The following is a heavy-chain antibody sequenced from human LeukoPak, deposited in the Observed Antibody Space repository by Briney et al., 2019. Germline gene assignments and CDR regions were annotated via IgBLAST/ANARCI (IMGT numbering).Heavy chain of an antibody. CDR2: ISSTSSYI. V-gene: IGHV3-21*01. D-gene: IGHD3-16*01. Sequence: PGGSLRLSCAASGFTFSSYSMNWVRQAPGKGLEWVSSISSTSSYIYYADSVKGRFTISRDNSKNTLYLQMKSLRAEDTALYYCGKEDAPLGGRPKNWGQGTLVTVSS. J-gene: IGHJ4*02. CDR3: GKEDAPLGGRPKN. CDR1: GFTFSSYS.